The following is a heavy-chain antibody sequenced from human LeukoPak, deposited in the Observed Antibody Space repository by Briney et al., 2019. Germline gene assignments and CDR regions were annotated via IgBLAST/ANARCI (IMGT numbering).Heavy chain of an antibody. Sequence: GRSLRLSCAASGFTFDDYAMHWVRQAPGKGLEWVSGISWNIGSIGYADSVKGRFTISRDNAKNSLYLQMNSLRAEDTALYYCAKDIGPGYGGHSGVVDYWGQGTLVTVSS. D-gene: IGHD4-23*01. CDR2: ISWNIGSI. J-gene: IGHJ4*02. CDR1: GFTFDDYA. V-gene: IGHV3-9*01. CDR3: AKDIGPGYGGHSGVVDY.